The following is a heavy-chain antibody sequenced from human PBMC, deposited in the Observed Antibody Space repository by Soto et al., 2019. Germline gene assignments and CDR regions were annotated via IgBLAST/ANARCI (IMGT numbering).Heavy chain of an antibody. V-gene: IGHV4-30-4*01. Sequence: SETLSLTCTVSGDSISNVNYCWSWIRQPPDKGLEWIGHIYNGGSTYSNPSLRSRVTISVDTSKNQFSLKLSSVTAADTAVYYCARRYGDTLDYWGQGTLVTVSS. D-gene: IGHD4-17*01. CDR3: ARRYGDTLDY. CDR1: GDSISNVNYC. CDR2: IYNGGST. J-gene: IGHJ4*02.